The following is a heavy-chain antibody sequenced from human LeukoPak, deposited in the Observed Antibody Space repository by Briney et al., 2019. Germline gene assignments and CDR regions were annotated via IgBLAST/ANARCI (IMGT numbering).Heavy chain of an antibody. V-gene: IGHV3-21*04. CDR2: ISSSSSYI. Sequence: PGGSLRLSCAASGFTFSSYSMNWVRQAPGKGLEWVSSISSSSSYIYYADSVKGRFTISRDNAKNSLYLQMNSLRAEDTAVYYCAKDRLGAMMYFDFWGQGTLVTVSS. D-gene: IGHD1-26*01. J-gene: IGHJ4*02. CDR3: AKDRLGAMMYFDF. CDR1: GFTFSSYS.